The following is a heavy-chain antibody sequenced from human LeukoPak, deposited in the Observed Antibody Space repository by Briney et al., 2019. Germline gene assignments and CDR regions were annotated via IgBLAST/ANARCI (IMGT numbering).Heavy chain of an antibody. CDR1: GFTLSGYW. CDR3: TRVQAGRAGLMDV. CDR2: IDPDGTTT. V-gene: IGHV3-74*01. Sequence: GGSLRLSCAASGFTLSGYWMHWVRQAPEEGLVWVSRIDPDGTTTNYADSVKGRFTTSRDNAKNTLYLQMNSLRAEDTALYYCTRVQAGRAGLMDVWGRGTTVTVSS. D-gene: IGHD6-13*01. J-gene: IGHJ6*02.